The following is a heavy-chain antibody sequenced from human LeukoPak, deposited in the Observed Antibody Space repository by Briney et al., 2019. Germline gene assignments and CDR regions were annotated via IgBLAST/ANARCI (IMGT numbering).Heavy chain of an antibody. CDR1: GFTFSSYA. J-gene: IGHJ4*02. Sequence: GGSLRLSCAASGFTFSSYAMSWVRQAPGKGLEWVSTISGTFGSTYYADPVKGRLTISRDNSKNTLYLQMNSLRAEDTAVYYCAKRGDEMGLYYFDHWGQGTLVTVSS. CDR2: ISGTFGST. V-gene: IGHV3-23*01. D-gene: IGHD5-24*01. CDR3: AKRGDEMGLYYFDH.